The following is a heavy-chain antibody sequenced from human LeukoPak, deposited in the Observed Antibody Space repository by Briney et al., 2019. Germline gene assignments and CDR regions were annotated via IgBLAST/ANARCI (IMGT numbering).Heavy chain of an antibody. V-gene: IGHV4-39*01. Sequence: SETLSLTCTVSGGSISSSNYYWGWIHQPPGKGLEWIGSIYYSGSTYYNPSLKSRVSISVDTSKNQFSLKLTSVTAADTAMYYCARHGYSSGWYIDCWGQGTLVTVSS. J-gene: IGHJ4*02. CDR3: ARHGYSSGWYIDC. CDR2: IYYSGST. D-gene: IGHD6-19*01. CDR1: GGSISSSNYY.